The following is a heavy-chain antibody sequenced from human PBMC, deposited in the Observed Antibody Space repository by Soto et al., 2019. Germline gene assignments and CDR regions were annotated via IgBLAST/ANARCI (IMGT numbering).Heavy chain of an antibody. CDR3: VRKGGANQRRAFDV. D-gene: IGHD1-26*01. CDR2: VTITGGST. J-gene: IGHJ3*01. CDR1: GFTFTNYG. V-gene: IGHV3-23*01. Sequence: EVQLLESGGDLVQPGGSLRLSCAASGFTFTNYGMSWVRQAPGKGLQWVSTVTITGGSTFYAGSVKGRFSVSRDNSKNMVYLQLTTLRAEDTAIYYCVRKGGANQRRAFDVWGQGAMVTVSS.